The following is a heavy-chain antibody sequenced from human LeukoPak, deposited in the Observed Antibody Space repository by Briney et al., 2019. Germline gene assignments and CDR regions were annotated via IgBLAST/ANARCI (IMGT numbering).Heavy chain of an antibody. J-gene: IGHJ3*02. Sequence: ASVKVSCKASDYTFTSYGISWVRQAPGQGLEWMGWISAYNGNTNYAQKLQGRVTMTTDTSTSTAYMELTSLRSEDTAIYYCATSGFRSYESDDAFDIWGQGTMVTVSS. V-gene: IGHV1-18*01. CDR1: DYTFTSYG. D-gene: IGHD3-22*01. CDR2: ISAYNGNT. CDR3: ATSGFRSYESDDAFDI.